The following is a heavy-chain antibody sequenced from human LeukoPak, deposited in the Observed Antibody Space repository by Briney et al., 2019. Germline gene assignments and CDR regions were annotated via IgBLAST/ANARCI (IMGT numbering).Heavy chain of an antibody. Sequence: GRSLRLSCAASGFTFSSYGMHWVRQAPGKGLEWVAVISYDGSNKYYADSVKGRFTISRDNSKNTLYLQMNSLRAEDTAVYYCAKEGVRQWLALYYFDYWGQGTLVTVSS. CDR1: GFTFSSYG. D-gene: IGHD6-19*01. CDR2: ISYDGSNK. CDR3: AKEGVRQWLALYYFDY. V-gene: IGHV3-30*18. J-gene: IGHJ4*02.